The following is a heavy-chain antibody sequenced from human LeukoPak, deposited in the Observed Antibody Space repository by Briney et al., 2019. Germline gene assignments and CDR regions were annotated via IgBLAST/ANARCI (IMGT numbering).Heavy chain of an antibody. CDR1: GFTFSSYA. D-gene: IGHD6-13*01. Sequence: GGSLRLSCAASGFTFSSYAMSWVRQAPGKGLEWVSAISGSGGSTYYADSVKGRFTISRDNSKNTLYLQMNSLRAEDTAVYYCAKDRKQQQLVAYYFDYWGQGTLVTVSS. V-gene: IGHV3-23*01. J-gene: IGHJ4*02. CDR2: ISGSGGST. CDR3: AKDRKQQQLVAYYFDY.